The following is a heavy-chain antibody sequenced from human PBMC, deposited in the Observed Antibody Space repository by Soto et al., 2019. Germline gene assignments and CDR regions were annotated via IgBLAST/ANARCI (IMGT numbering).Heavy chain of an antibody. V-gene: IGHV4-4*07. D-gene: IGHD3-3*01. J-gene: IGHJ5*02. CDR1: GGTISGYY. CDR2: IYSSGNT. Sequence: SETLSLTCSVSGGTISGYYWTWIRQPAGKGPEWIGRIYSSGNTKYNPSLQSRVTMSLDTSNNQFSLRLTSVTAADTAVYYCARGQRFSDWFDPWGQGTLVTVSS. CDR3: ARGQRFSDWFDP.